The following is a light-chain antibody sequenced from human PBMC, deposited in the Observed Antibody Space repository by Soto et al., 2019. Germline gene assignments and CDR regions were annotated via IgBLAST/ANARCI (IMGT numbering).Light chain of an antibody. Sequence: EIVLTQSPGTLSLSPWERATLSCRASQSVSSSYLAWYQQKPGQAPRLLIYGASSRATGIPDRFSGSGSGTDFTLITSRLEPVDFALYYCQQYGSSPLFGQGTKVEIK. V-gene: IGKV3-20*01. CDR1: QSVSSSY. CDR2: GAS. J-gene: IGKJ1*01. CDR3: QQYGSSPL.